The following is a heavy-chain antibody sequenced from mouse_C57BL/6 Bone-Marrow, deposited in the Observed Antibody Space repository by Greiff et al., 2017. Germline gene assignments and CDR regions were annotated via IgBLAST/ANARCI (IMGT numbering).Heavy chain of an antibody. CDR3: ARKDYDLYYAMDY. CDR1: GYTFTSYW. Sequence: QVQLQQPGAELVKPGASVKMSCKASGYTFTSYWITWVKQRPGQGLEWIGDIYPGSGSTNYNEKFKSKATLTVDTSSSTANMQLSSLTSEDSAVYYCARKDYDLYYAMDYWGQGTSVTVSS. J-gene: IGHJ4*01. CDR2: IYPGSGST. D-gene: IGHD2-4*01. V-gene: IGHV1-55*01.